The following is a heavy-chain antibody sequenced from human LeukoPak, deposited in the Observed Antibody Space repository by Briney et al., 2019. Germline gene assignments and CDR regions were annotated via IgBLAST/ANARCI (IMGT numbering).Heavy chain of an antibody. Sequence: PSETLSLTCTVSGGSISSSSYYWGWIRQPPGKGLEWMGSIYYSGSTYYNPSLKSRVTISVDTSKNQFSLKLSSVTAADTTVYYCARRRYYDCTGYFDWGRGSLVTVPS. V-gene: IGHV4-39*01. CDR1: GGSISSSSYY. D-gene: IGHD3-16*01. J-gene: IGHJ1*01. CDR3: ARRRYYDCTGYFD. CDR2: IYYSGST.